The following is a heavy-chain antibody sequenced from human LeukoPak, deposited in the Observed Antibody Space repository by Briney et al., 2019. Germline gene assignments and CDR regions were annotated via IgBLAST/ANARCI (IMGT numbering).Heavy chain of an antibody. CDR3: AREARVTIFGVVINYWYFDL. CDR1: GGSISSSSYY. V-gene: IGHV4-39*07. D-gene: IGHD3-3*01. CDR2: IYYSGST. J-gene: IGHJ2*01. Sequence: SETLSLTCTVSGGSISSSSYYCGWIRQPPGKGLEWIGNIYYSGSTYYNPSLKSRVTISVDTSKNQFSLKLSSVTAADTAVYYCAREARVTIFGVVINYWYFDLWGRGTLVTVSS.